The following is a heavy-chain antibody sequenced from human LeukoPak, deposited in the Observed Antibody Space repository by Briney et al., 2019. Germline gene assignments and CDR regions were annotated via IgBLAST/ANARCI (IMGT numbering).Heavy chain of an antibody. CDR3: ARSTGLLEIDY. CDR2: VYFSGIT. V-gene: IGHV4-39*07. J-gene: IGHJ4*02. Sequence: PSETLSLTCTVSNGSISSSAYYWGWVRQSPGKGLQWIGSVYFSGITYYNESLKSRLTISVDKSNNQFSLKVRSVTAADTAVYYCARSTGLLEIDYWGQGTLVTVSS. D-gene: IGHD2-8*02. CDR1: NGSISSSAYY.